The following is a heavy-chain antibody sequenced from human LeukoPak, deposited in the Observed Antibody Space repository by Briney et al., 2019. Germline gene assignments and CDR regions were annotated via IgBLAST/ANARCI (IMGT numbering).Heavy chain of an antibody. J-gene: IGHJ4*02. CDR3: ARWGGHCTSGLCYYFDC. CDR2: INPHSGDT. CDR1: EYTFTGYY. V-gene: IGHV1-2*02. D-gene: IGHD2-8*01. Sequence: ASVTVSCKASEYTFTGYYLHWVRQAPGQGLEWMGWINPHSGDTDYAQKFQGRVTMTRDTSISTVYMELSRLRSDDTAVYYCARWGGHCTSGLCYYFDCWGQGTLVTVSS.